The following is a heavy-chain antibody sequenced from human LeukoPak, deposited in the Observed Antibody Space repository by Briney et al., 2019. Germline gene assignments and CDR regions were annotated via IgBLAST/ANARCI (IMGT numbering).Heavy chain of an antibody. CDR1: GYTFTGYY. V-gene: IGHV1-2*02. J-gene: IGHJ4*02. D-gene: IGHD5-12*01. Sequence: APLKISCKASGYTFTGYYMHWVRQAPGHGLEWMGWINPNSGGTNYAQKFQGMVTMTRDTSSSTAYMERSRLRSDATAVYYGAREYNGFGFFDYWGQGTLVTVSS. CDR2: INPNSGGT. CDR3: AREYNGFGFFDY.